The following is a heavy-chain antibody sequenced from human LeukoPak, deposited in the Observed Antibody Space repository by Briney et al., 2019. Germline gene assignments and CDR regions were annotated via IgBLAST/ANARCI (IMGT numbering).Heavy chain of an antibody. D-gene: IGHD6-13*01. J-gene: IGHJ4*02. CDR1: GFTFSNAW. CDR2: IKSKTDGGTT. Sequence: GGSLRLSCAASGFTFSNAWMSWVRQAPGKGLECVGRIKSKTDGGTTDYAAPVKGRFTISRDDSKNTLYLQMNSLKTEDTAVYYCTTGIAAAPTFYFDYWGQGTLVTVSS. CDR3: TTGIAAAPTFYFDY. V-gene: IGHV3-15*01.